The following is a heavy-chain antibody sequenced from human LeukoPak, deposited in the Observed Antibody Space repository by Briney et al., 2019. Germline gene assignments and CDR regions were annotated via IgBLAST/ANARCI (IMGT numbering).Heavy chain of an antibody. V-gene: IGHV1-24*01. CDR1: GYTLTELS. Sequence: GASVKLSCKVSGYTLTELSMHWVRQAPGRGREWMGGFDPEDGETIYAQKLQGRVTMTEDTSTDTAYMELSSLRSEDTAVYYCATDPPRITFFGVGVNGNYFDYWGQGTLVTVSS. D-gene: IGHD3-3*01. CDR2: FDPEDGET. J-gene: IGHJ4*02. CDR3: ATDPPRITFFGVGVNGNYFDY.